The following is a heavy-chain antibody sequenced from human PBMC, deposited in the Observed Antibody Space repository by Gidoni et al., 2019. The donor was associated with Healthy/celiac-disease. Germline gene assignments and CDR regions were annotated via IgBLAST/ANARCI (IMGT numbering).Heavy chain of an antibody. V-gene: IGHV3-30*02. J-gene: IGHJ4*02. D-gene: IGHD6-19*01. CDR3: AKDLVAGIDY. CDR2: IRYDGSNK. Sequence: QVQLVESGGGVVQPGGSLRLSCEASGFPVSSYGMNWVRQAPGKGLEWVAFIRYDGSNKYYADSVKGRFTISRDNSKNTLYLQMNSLRAEDTAVYYCAKDLVAGIDYWGQGTLVTVSS. CDR1: GFPVSSYG.